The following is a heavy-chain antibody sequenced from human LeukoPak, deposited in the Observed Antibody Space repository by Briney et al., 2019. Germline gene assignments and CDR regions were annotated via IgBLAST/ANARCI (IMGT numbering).Heavy chain of an antibody. D-gene: IGHD3-10*01. J-gene: IGHJ4*02. CDR2: INQDGSEK. CDR3: ARAAAGSFFDY. CDR1: QLTFSRYW. V-gene: IGHV3-7*03. Sequence: PGGSLRLSRSASQLTFSRYWMSWVRQAPGKGLEWVANINQDGSEKHYVDSVKGRFTISRDNAKNSLYLQMNSLRAEDTAVYYCARAAAGSFFDYWGQGTLVTVSS.